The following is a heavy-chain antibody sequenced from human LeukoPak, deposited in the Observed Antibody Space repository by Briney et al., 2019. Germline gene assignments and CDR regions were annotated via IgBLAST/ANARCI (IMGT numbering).Heavy chain of an antibody. J-gene: IGHJ5*02. V-gene: IGHV1-69*05. CDR3: ASSEPVGSWNRLGLFDP. Sequence: ASVKVSCKASGGTFSSYAISWVRQAPGQGLEWMGGIIPIFGTANYAQKFQGRVTITTDESTSTAYMELSSLRSEDTAVYYCASSEPVGSWNRLGLFDPWGQGTLVTVSS. D-gene: IGHD1-26*01. CDR1: GGTFSSYA. CDR2: IIPIFGTA.